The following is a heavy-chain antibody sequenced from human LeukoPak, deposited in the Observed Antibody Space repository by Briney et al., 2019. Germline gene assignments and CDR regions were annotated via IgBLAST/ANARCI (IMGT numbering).Heavy chain of an antibody. V-gene: IGHV4-39*01. CDR2: IYYSGST. J-gene: IGHJ4*02. CDR1: GGSISSSSYY. D-gene: IGHD4-11*01. CDR3: ARPQRYSNYAGGVDY. Sequence: KPSETLSLTCTVSGGSISSSSYYRGWIRQPPGKGLEWIGSIYYSGSTYYNPSLKSRVTISVDTSKNQFSLKLSSVTAADTAVYYCARPQRYSNYAGGVDYWGQGTLVTVSS.